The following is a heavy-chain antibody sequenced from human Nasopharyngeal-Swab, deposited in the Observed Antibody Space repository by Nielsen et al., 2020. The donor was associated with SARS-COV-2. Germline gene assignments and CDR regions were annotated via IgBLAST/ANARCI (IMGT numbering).Heavy chain of an antibody. V-gene: IGHV2-5*02. J-gene: IGHJ6*02. CDR2: IYWDDDK. CDR1: GFSLSTSGVG. Sequence: SGPTLVKPTQTLTPTCTFSGFSLSTSGVGVGWIRQPPGKSLEWLALIYWDDDKRYSPSLKSRLTITKDTSKIQVVLTMANMDPVDTATYYGAHRSSYYGLDVWGQGTTVTVSS. CDR3: AHRSSYYGLDV.